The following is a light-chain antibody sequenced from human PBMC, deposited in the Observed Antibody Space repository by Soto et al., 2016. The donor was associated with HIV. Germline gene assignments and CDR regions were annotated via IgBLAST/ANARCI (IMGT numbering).Light chain of an antibody. J-gene: IGKJ2*01. CDR3: LQDYDRPYT. CDR1: QSISSW. Sequence: DIQMTQSPSTLSASVGDRVTITCRASQSISSWLAWYQQKPGKAPKLLIYKASVLASGVPSRFSGSGSGTDFTLTISSLQPEDSASYFCLQDYDRPYTFGQGTKLEIK. CDR2: KAS. V-gene: IGKV1-5*03.